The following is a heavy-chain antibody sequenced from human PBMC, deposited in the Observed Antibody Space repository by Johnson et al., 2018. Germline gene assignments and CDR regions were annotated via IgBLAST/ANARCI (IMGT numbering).Heavy chain of an antibody. J-gene: IGHJ3*02. Sequence: VQLVESGGGVVQPGRSLRLSCVASGFTFSTFGMHWVRQAPGKGLEWMAVISYDGSNEYYADSVKGRFTISRDNAKDSLYMQMNSLRDEDTAGYYCVRDQYYAFDIWGQGTMVTVSS. V-gene: IGHV3-30*03. CDR1: GFTFSTFG. CDR2: ISYDGSNE. CDR3: VRDQYYAFDI. D-gene: IGHD3-10*01.